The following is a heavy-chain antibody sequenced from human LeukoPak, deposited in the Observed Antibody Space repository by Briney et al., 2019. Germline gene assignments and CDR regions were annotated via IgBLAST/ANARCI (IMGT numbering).Heavy chain of an antibody. J-gene: IGHJ5*02. CDR2: ISYDGSNK. D-gene: IGHD2-21*02. CDR1: GFTFSSYA. CDR3: AASLAYCGGDCYSGWFDP. V-gene: IGHV3-30-3*01. Sequence: GGSLRLSCAASGFTFSSYAMHWVRQAPGKGLEWVAVISYDGSNKHYADSVKGRFTTSRDNSKNTLYLQMNSLRAEDTAVYYCAASLAYCGGDCYSGWFDPWGQGTLVTVSS.